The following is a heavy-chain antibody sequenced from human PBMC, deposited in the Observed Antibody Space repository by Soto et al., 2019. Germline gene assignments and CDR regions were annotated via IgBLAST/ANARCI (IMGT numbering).Heavy chain of an antibody. D-gene: IGHD4-17*01. V-gene: IGHV4-59*01. Sequence: SETLSLTCTVSGGSISSYYWSLIRQPPGKGLESIGYIYYSGNTNYNPSLKSRVTISVDTSKNQFSLKLSSVTAADTAVYYCARVGTVTTLDYWGQGTLVTVSS. CDR1: GGSISSYY. CDR3: ARVGTVTTLDY. J-gene: IGHJ4*02. CDR2: IYYSGNT.